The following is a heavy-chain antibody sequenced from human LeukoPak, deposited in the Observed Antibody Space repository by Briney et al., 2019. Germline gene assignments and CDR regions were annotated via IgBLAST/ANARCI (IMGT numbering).Heavy chain of an antibody. CDR2: IKGKTDGGTT. CDR1: GFTFSNAW. J-gene: IGHJ3*02. V-gene: IGHV3-15*01. CDR3: TTDLYAVAGYDAFDI. Sequence: GGSLRLSCAASGFTFSNAWMSWVRQAPGKGLEWLGRIKGKTDGGTTDYAAPVKGRFTISRDDSKNTLYLQMNSLKTEDTAVYYCTTDLYAVAGYDAFDIWGQGTMVTVSS. D-gene: IGHD6-19*01.